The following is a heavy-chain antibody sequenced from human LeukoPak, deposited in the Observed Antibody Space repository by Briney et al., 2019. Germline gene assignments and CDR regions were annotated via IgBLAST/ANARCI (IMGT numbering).Heavy chain of an antibody. D-gene: IGHD3-22*01. Sequence: GGSLRLSCAASGFTFSSYAMGWVRQAPGKGLEWVSAISGSGLSTYYADSVKGRFTISRDNSRNTLYLQMNSPRAEDTAVYYCATKPTYYYDSSSYSKYDYWGQGTLVTVSS. CDR2: ISGSGLST. J-gene: IGHJ4*02. V-gene: IGHV3-23*01. CDR3: ATKPTYYYDSSSYSKYDY. CDR1: GFTFSSYA.